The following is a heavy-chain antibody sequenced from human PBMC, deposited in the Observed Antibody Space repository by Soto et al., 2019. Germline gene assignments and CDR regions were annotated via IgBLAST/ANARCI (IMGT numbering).Heavy chain of an antibody. Sequence: SVKVSCKASGGTFSSYAISWVRQAPGQGLEWMGGIIPIFGTANYAQKFQGRVTITADESTSTAYMELSSLRSEDTAVYYCASSYYDFWSGYYGNYYYYGMDVWGQGTTVTVSS. V-gene: IGHV1-69*13. CDR1: GGTFSSYA. CDR3: ASSYYDFWSGYYGNYYYYGMDV. J-gene: IGHJ6*02. CDR2: IIPIFGTA. D-gene: IGHD3-3*01.